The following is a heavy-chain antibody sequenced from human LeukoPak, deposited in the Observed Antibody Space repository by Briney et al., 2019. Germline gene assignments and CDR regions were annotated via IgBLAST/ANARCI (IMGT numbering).Heavy chain of an antibody. V-gene: IGHV4-59*01. CDR2: IYYSGST. J-gene: IGHJ4*02. CDR3: ARVDYYGSGSYYGLDY. Sequence: SETLSLTCTVSGGSISSYYWSWIRQPPGKGLEWIGYIYYSGSTNYNPSLKSRVTISVDTSKNQFSLKLSSVTAADTAVYYCARVDYYGSGSYYGLDYWGQGTLVTVSS. D-gene: IGHD3-10*01. CDR1: GGSISSYY.